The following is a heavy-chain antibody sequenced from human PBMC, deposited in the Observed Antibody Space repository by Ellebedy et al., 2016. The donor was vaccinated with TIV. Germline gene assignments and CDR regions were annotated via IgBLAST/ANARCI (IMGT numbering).Heavy chain of an antibody. V-gene: IGHV3-7*01. CDR1: GFTFSNYW. J-gene: IGHJ4*01. Sequence: GESLKISCAASGFTFSNYWMTWVRQAPGKGLEWVANIKQDGSEKYYVDSVEGRFSISRDNAKKFLYLQMNSLTDEDTAVYYCARDQWLGRAYYFDYWGQGTLVTVSS. CDR2: IKQDGSEK. D-gene: IGHD6-19*01. CDR3: ARDQWLGRAYYFDY.